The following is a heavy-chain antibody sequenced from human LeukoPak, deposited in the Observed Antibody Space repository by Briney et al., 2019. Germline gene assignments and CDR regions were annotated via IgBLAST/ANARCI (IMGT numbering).Heavy chain of an antibody. CDR2: IFYSGGT. CDR3: ARLRVRDTAMVTTDY. CDR1: GGSINTPNYY. Sequence: SETLSLTCTVSGGSINTPNYYWGWIRQTPGKGLEWIGNIFYSGGTYYSPSLTSRVTISLDTSKNQFSLKLSSVTAADTAVYYCARLRVRDTAMVTTDYWGQGTLVTVSS. V-gene: IGHV4-39*07. D-gene: IGHD5-18*01. J-gene: IGHJ4*02.